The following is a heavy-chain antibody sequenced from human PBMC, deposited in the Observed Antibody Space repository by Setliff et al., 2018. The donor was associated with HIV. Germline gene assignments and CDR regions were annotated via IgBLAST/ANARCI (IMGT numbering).Heavy chain of an antibody. V-gene: IGHV1-18*01. CDR2: ISAYSGET. J-gene: IGHJ4*02. D-gene: IGHD3-10*01. CDR3: ARGWDYGVRKPED. Sequence: ASVKVPCKTSGFAFTNYGFTWVRKAPGQGLEWMGWISAYSGETFSTLKFRDRVTLTTDTSTNTARMELRSLTYGDTAVYFRARGWDYGVRKPEDWGQGTLVTVSS. CDR1: GFAFTNYG.